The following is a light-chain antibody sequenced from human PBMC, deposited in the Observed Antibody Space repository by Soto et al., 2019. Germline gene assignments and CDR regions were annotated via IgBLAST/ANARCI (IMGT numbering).Light chain of an antibody. V-gene: IGKV1-5*03. CDR1: QSISSW. CDR3: QQYNSYSLT. J-gene: IGKJ4*01. CDR2: RAS. Sequence: DIQMTHSPSTLSASVGDTVTITCRASQSISSWLAWYQQKPGKAPNLLIYRASSLQSGVPSRFSGSGSGTEFTLTISSLQPDDFAAYYCQQYNSYSLTFGGGTKVEIK.